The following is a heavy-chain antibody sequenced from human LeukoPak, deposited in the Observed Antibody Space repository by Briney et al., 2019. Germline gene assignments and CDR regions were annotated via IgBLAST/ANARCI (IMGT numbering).Heavy chain of an antibody. CDR3: AKLPVGYDILTGYYGTFDY. J-gene: IGHJ4*02. D-gene: IGHD3-9*01. Sequence: PGGSLRLSCAASGFTFSSYATSWVRQAPGKGLEWVSAISGSGGSTYYADSVKGRFTISRDNSKNTLYLQMNSLRAEDTAVYYCAKLPVGYDILTGYYGTFDYWGQGTLVTVSS. CDR1: GFTFSSYA. V-gene: IGHV3-23*01. CDR2: ISGSGGST.